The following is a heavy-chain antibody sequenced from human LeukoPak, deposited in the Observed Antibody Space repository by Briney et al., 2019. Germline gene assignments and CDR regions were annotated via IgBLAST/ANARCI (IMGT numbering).Heavy chain of an antibody. CDR1: GGSISTYY. V-gene: IGHV4-59*08. CDR2: IYYSGST. J-gene: IGHJ4*02. D-gene: IGHD3-9*01. Sequence: SETLSLTCTVSGGSISTYYWSWIRQPPGKGLEYIGYIYYSGSTNYNPSLKSRVTMSLDTSKNQFSLKLSSVTAADTAVYYCARHVWLQPFDYWGQGTLVTVSS. CDR3: ARHVWLQPFDY.